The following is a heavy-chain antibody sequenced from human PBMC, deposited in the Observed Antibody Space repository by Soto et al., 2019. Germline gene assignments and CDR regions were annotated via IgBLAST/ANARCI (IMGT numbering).Heavy chain of an antibody. D-gene: IGHD3-3*01. CDR2: MNPNSGNT. V-gene: IGHV1-8*01. J-gene: IGHJ6*02. Sequence: ASVKVSCKASGYTFTSYDINWVRQATGQGLEWMGWMNPNSGNTGYAQKFQGRVTMTKNTLYLQMNSLRAEDTAVYYCARDYYDFWSGSSLFYYYYGMDVWGQGTTVTVSS. CDR3: ARDYYDFWSGSSLFYYYYGMDV. CDR1: GYTFTSYD.